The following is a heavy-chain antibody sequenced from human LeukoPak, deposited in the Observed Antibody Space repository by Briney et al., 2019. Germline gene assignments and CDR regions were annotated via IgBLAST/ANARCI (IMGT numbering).Heavy chain of an antibody. CDR2: IYPGDSDT. CDR3: ARQTSSSSRVDF. D-gene: IGHD6-6*01. J-gene: IGHJ4*02. Sequence: GESLKISCKGSGYMFSNYWIGWVRQMPGKSLEWMGTIYPGDSDTTYSPSLQGQVTISVDKSISTAYLQWNSLKASDTAMYFCARQTSSSSRVDFWGQGTLVTVSS. CDR1: GYMFSNYW. V-gene: IGHV5-51*01.